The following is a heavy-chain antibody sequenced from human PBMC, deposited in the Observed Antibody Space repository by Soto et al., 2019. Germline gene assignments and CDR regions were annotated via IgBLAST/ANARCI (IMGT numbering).Heavy chain of an antibody. CDR2: INPNSGNI. J-gene: IGHJ4*02. Sequence: SVKVSCQASGNTFTSYDINWVRQATGHGLEWMGWINPNSGNIGYAQKFQGRVTMTRDTAIRTAYMEVSRLRSDDTAVYYCARGRASGSYYLLDYWGQGTLVTVSS. V-gene: IGHV1-8*01. CDR1: GNTFTSYD. CDR3: ARGRASGSYYLLDY. D-gene: IGHD3-10*01.